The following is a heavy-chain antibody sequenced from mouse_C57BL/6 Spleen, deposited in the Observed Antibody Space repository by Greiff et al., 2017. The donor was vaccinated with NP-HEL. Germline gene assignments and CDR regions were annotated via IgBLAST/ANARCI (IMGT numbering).Heavy chain of an antibody. V-gene: IGHV3-6*01. CDR1: GYSITSGYY. CDR3: ATVLYGYDVFAY. Sequence: DVQLQESGPGLVKPSQSLSLTCSVTGYSITSGYYWNWIRQFPGNKLEWMGYISYDGSNNYNPSLKNRISITRDTSKNQFFLKLNSVTTEDTATYYCATVLYGYDVFAYWGQGTLVTVSA. J-gene: IGHJ3*01. CDR2: ISYDGSN. D-gene: IGHD2-2*01.